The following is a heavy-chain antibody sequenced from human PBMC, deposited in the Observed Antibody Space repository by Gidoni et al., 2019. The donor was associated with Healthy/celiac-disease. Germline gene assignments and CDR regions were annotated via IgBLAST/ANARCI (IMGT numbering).Heavy chain of an antibody. CDR3: ARDTYSSSWTDYYYYGMDV. CDR1: GGSFSGYY. Sequence: QVQLQQWGAGLLKPSETLSLTCAVYGGSFSGYYWSWIRQPPGKGLEWIGEINHSGSTNYNPSLKSRVTISVDTSKNQFSLKLSSVTAADTAVYYCARDTYSSSWTDYYYYGMDVWGQGTTVTVSS. D-gene: IGHD6-13*01. CDR2: INHSGST. V-gene: IGHV4-34*01. J-gene: IGHJ6*02.